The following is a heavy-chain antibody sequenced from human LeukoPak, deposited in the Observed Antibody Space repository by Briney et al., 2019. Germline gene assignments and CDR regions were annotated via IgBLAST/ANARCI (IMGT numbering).Heavy chain of an antibody. V-gene: IGHV1-24*01. J-gene: IGHJ4*02. D-gene: IGHD2-21*02. CDR1: GYTLTELS. Sequence: ASVKVSCKVSGYTLTELSMHWVRQAPGKGLEWMGGFDPEDGETIYAQKFQGRVTMTEDTSTDTAYMELSSLRSEDTAVYYCATRRFGTASLDYWGQGTLVTVSS. CDR2: FDPEDGET. CDR3: ATRRFGTASLDY.